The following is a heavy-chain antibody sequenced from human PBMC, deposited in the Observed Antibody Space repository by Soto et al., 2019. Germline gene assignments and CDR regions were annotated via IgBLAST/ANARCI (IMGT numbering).Heavy chain of an antibody. D-gene: IGHD3-10*01. Sequence: QVQLVQSGAEVKKPGASVKVSCKASGYTFTSYAMHWVRQAPGQRLEWMGWINAGNGNTKYSQKFQGRVTITRDTXXXXXXXXXXXXXXXXXXXXXCGRGSXXNWFDPWGQGTLVTVSS. CDR1: GYTFTSYA. CDR3: GRGSXXNWFDP. V-gene: IGHV1-3*01. J-gene: IGHJ5*02. CDR2: INAGNGNT.